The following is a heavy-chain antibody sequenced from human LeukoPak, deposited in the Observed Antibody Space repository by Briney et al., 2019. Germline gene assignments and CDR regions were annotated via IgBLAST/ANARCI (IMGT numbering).Heavy chain of an antibody. D-gene: IGHD5-12*01. V-gene: IGHV4-61*01. CDR3: ARIVANSDAFDI. J-gene: IGHJ3*02. CDR1: GGSVSSGSYY. Sequence: SETLSLTCTVSGGSVSSGSYYGSWIRQPPGKALEGIGYIYYSGSHNYNPPLKTRDTISGNASKNQFSLKVHSVTAADTAVYYCARIVANSDAFDIWGQGTMVTVSS. CDR2: IYYSGSH.